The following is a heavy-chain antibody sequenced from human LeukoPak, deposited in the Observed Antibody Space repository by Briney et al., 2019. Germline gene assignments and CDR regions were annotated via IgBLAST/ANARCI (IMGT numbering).Heavy chain of an antibody. CDR3: ASGITMVRGVPY. CDR2: IYYSGST. Sequence: SETLSLTCTVSGGSISSGDYYWSWIRQPPGKGLEWIGYIYYSGSTYYNPSLKSRVTISVDTSKNQFSLKLSSVTAADTAVYYCASGITMVRGVPYWGQGTLVTVSS. J-gene: IGHJ4*02. D-gene: IGHD3-10*01. V-gene: IGHV4-30-4*01. CDR1: GGSISSGDYY.